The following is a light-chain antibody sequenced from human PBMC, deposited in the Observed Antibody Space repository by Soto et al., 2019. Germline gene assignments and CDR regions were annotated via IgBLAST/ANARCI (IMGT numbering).Light chain of an antibody. CDR2: DAS. Sequence: EIVLTQSPATLSLSPGERATLSCRASQSVSSYLAWYQQKPGQAPRRLIYDASNRATGIPARFSGSGSGTVFSLTISRLEPEDFAVYYCKQVSFGGGTKVEIK. CDR1: QSVSSY. V-gene: IGKV3-11*01. J-gene: IGKJ4*01. CDR3: KQVS.